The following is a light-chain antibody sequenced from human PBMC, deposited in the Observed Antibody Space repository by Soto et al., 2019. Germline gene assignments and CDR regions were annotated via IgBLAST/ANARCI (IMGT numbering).Light chain of an antibody. J-gene: IGLJ3*02. CDR3: SSYTTSSSWV. CDR1: SSDVGGYNS. CDR2: EVT. Sequence: QSVLTQPASVSGSPGQSITISCTGTSSDVGGYNSVSWYQHHPGKAPKLMIYEVTNRPSGVSNRFSGSKSGNTASLTISGLQADDEADYYCSSYTTSSSWVFGGGTKLTVL. V-gene: IGLV2-14*01.